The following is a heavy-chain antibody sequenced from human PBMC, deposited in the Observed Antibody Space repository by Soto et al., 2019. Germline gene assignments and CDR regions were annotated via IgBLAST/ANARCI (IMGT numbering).Heavy chain of an antibody. J-gene: IGHJ6*02. Sequence: GGSLRLSCTASGFTFGDYAMSWFRQAPGKGLEWVGFIRSKAYGGTTEYAASVKGRFTISRDDSKSIAYLQMNSLKTEDTAAYYCTRRYYYDSSGYYYDGMDVWGQGTTVTVSS. CDR2: IRSKAYGGTT. CDR1: GFTFGDYA. V-gene: IGHV3-49*03. D-gene: IGHD3-22*01. CDR3: TRRYYYDSSGYYYDGMDV.